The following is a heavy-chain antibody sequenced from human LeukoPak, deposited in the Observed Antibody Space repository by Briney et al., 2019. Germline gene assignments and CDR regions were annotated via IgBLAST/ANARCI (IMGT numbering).Heavy chain of an antibody. CDR3: AHRGRGVAGLDY. D-gene: IGHD6-19*01. J-gene: IGHJ4*02. Sequence: SGPTLVKPTQTLTLTCTFSGFSLSPSGVGVGWIRQPPGKALEWLALIYWDDDKRYSPSLTSRLTITKDTSKNQVVHTMTNMDPVDTATYYCAHRGRGVAGLDYWGQGTLVTVSS. CDR1: GFSLSPSGVG. V-gene: IGHV2-5*02. CDR2: IYWDDDK.